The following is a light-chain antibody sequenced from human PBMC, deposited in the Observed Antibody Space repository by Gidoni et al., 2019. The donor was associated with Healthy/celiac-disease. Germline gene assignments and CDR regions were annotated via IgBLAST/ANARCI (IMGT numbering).Light chain of an antibody. CDR2: DAS. CDR1: QDISNY. J-gene: IGKJ2*01. V-gene: IGKV1-33*01. Sequence: DIQMTQSPSSLSASVGDRVTITCQASQDISNYLNWYQQKPGKAPKFLIYDASNLETGVPSRFSGSGSGTDFTFTISSLQPEDIATYYCQQYDNLPYTFXQXTKLEIK. CDR3: QQYDNLPYT.